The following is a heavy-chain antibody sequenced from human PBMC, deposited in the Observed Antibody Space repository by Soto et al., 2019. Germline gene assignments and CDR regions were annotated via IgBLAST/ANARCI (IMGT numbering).Heavy chain of an antibody. CDR1: GGTFSSYA. J-gene: IGHJ6*02. D-gene: IGHD5-12*01. V-gene: IGHV1-69*01. CDR3: ARVGEIVATTYYYYYGMDV. CDR2: IIPIFGTA. Sequence: QVQLVQSGAEVKKPGSSVKVSCKASGGTFSSYAISWVRQAPGQGLEWMGGIIPIFGTANYAQKFQGRVTITADESTSTAYMELSSLRSEDTAVHYCARVGEIVATTYYYYYGMDVWGQGTTVTVSS.